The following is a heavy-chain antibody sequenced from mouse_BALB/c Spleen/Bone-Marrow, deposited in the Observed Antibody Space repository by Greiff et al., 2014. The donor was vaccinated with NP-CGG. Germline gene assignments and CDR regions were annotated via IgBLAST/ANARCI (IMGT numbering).Heavy chain of an antibody. Sequence: QVQLQQSGAELVKPGASVKLSCKASGYTFTSYYMYWVKQRPGQGLEWIGEINPSNGGTNFNEKFKSKATLTVDKSSSTAYMQLSSLTSENSAVYYCTRSNMITYFDYWGQGTTLTVSA. J-gene: IGHJ2*01. CDR1: GYTFTSYY. CDR3: TRSNMITYFDY. V-gene: IGHV1S81*02. CDR2: INPSNGGT. D-gene: IGHD2-4*01.